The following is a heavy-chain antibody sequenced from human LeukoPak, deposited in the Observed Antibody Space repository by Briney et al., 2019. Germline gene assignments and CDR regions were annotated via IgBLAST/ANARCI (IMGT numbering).Heavy chain of an antibody. D-gene: IGHD6-13*01. J-gene: IGHJ4*02. CDR1: GFTFSTYW. CDR3: ARDNMRDGGIAAAGTDY. V-gene: IGHV3-7*01. CDR2: IKQDGSEK. Sequence: GGSLRLSCAASGFTFSTYWMSWIRQAPGKGLEWVANIKQDGSEKYYVDSVKGRLTISRDNAKNSLYLQMNSLRAEDTAVYYCARDNMRDGGIAAAGTDYWGQGTLVTVSS.